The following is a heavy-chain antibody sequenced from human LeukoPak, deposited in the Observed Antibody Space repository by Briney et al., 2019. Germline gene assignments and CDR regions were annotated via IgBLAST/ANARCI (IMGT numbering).Heavy chain of an antibody. Sequence: RPGGSLRLSCSASGFTFSAYAMHWVRQAPGKRLEYVSAISPDRTSTYYADSVRGRFSISRDNSKNTLYLQMSSLRAEDTAVYYCVPKGTEGYWGQGTLVTVSS. CDR3: VPKGTEGY. CDR2: ISPDRTST. J-gene: IGHJ4*02. V-gene: IGHV3-64D*06. CDR1: GFTFSAYA.